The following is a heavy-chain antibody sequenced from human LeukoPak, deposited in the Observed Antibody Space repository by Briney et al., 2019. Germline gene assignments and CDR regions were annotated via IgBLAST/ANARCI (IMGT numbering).Heavy chain of an antibody. D-gene: IGHD3-22*01. J-gene: IGHJ4*02. CDR3: ARDLGYYDSSGYYYVPLGY. CDR2: IYYSGST. V-gene: IGHV4-59*01. CDR1: GGSISSYY. Sequence: SETLSLTCTVSGGSISSYYWSWIRQPPGKGLEWIGYIYYSGSTNYNPSLKSRVTISVDTSKNQFSLKLSSVTAADTAVYYCARDLGYYDSSGYYYVPLGYWGQGTLVTVSS.